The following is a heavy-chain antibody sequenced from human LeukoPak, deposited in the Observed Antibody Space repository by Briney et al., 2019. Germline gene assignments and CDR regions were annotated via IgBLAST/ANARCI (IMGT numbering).Heavy chain of an antibody. Sequence: GGSLRLSCAASGFTFSSYSMNWVRQAPGKGLEWVSYISSSSSTIYYADSVKGRFTISRDNAKNSLYLQMNSLRAEDTAVYYCARDSGYYDSSGYYLHHPYYYYGMDVWGQGTTVTVSS. CDR2: ISSSSSTI. CDR1: GFTFSSYS. J-gene: IGHJ6*02. D-gene: IGHD3-22*01. V-gene: IGHV3-48*01. CDR3: ARDSGYYDSSGYYLHHPYYYYGMDV.